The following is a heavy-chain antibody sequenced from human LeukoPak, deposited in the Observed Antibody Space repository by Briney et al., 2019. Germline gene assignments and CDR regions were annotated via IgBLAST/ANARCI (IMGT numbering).Heavy chain of an antibody. J-gene: IGHJ4*02. CDR2: ISWNSGSI. Sequence: PGGSLRLSCAASGFTFDDYAMHWVRQAPGKGLEWVSGISWNSGSIGYADSVKGRFTISRDNAKNSLYLQMNSLRAEDTALYYCAKDIQSSGSSLDGSFDYWGQGTLVTVSS. CDR1: GFTFDDYA. V-gene: IGHV3-9*01. D-gene: IGHD1-26*01. CDR3: AKDIQSSGSSLDGSFDY.